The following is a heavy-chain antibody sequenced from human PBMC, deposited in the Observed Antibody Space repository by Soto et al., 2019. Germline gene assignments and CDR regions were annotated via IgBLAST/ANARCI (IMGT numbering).Heavy chain of an antibody. J-gene: IGHJ4*02. CDR1: GFTFSSYS. CDR2: ISSSSSYI. V-gene: IGHV3-21*01. Sequence: EVQLVESGGGLVKPGGSLRLSCAASGFTFSSYSMNWVRQAPGKGLEWVSSISSSSSYIYYADSVKGRFTISRDNAKNSLSLQMNSLRGEDTAVYYCARDRSLTRSGGSCYEMGVCWGQGTMVTVSS. CDR3: ARDRSLTRSGGSCYEMGVC. D-gene: IGHD2-15*01.